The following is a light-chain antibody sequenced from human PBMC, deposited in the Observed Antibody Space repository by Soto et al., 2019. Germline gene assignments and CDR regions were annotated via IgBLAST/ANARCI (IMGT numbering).Light chain of an antibody. CDR3: QQYNGYWT. J-gene: IGKJ1*01. Sequence: DIQMTQSPSTLSASVGDRVTITCRASQSISDALAWYQQKPGKAPKLLIYEASSLKSGVPSSFSGSRSGTEYTLTISRLQPDDVATYYCQQYNGYWTFGQGTKVEIK. CDR1: QSISDA. V-gene: IGKV1-5*03. CDR2: EAS.